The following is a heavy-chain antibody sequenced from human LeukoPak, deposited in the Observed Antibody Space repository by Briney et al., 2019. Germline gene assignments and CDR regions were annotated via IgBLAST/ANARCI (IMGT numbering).Heavy chain of an antibody. Sequence: ASVTVSCKASGFTFTSSAMQWVRQARGQRLEWIGWIVVGSGNTNYAQKFQERVTITRDMSTSTAYMELSSLRSEDTAVYYCAAGTPNIVAHDAFDIWGQGTMVTVSS. D-gene: IGHD5-12*01. CDR3: AAGTPNIVAHDAFDI. V-gene: IGHV1-58*02. CDR1: GFTFTSSA. J-gene: IGHJ3*02. CDR2: IVVGSGNT.